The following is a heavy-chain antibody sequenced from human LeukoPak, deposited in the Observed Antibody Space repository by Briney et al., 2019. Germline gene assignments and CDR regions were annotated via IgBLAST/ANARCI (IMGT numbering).Heavy chain of an antibody. CDR2: ISGSGGST. J-gene: IGHJ3*01. D-gene: IGHD6-19*01. Sequence: PGGSLRLSCAASGFXFSSYAISWVRQAPGKGLEWVSGISGSGGSTYYADSVKGRFTISRDNARGTLYLEMNNLAVDDTAVYYCTRGHASGWTRDAFDLWGQGTMVTVSS. CDR3: TRGHASGWTRDAFDL. CDR1: GFXFSSYA. V-gene: IGHV3-23*01.